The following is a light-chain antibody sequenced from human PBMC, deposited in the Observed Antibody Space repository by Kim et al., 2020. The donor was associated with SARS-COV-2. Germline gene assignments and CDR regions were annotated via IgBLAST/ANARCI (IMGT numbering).Light chain of an antibody. CDR1: SSSIGSNT. J-gene: IGLJ3*02. CDR2: GNN. Sequence: QSVLTQPPSASGTPGQRVTISCSGSSSSIGSNTVNWYQQLPGTAPKLLIYGNNQRPSGVTDRFSGSKSGASASLAISGLQSEDEADYYCATWDDSLSQGVFGGGTQLTVL. CDR3: ATWDDSLSQGV. V-gene: IGLV1-44*01.